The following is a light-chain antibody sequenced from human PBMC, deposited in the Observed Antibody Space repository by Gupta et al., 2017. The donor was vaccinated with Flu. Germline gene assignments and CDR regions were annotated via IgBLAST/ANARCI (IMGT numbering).Light chain of an antibody. CDR1: QSVGTY. CDR3: QKRSNWPPYT. Sequence: EIVLTQSPATLSLSPGERVTLSCRASQSVGTYLAWYQQKPGQTPRLLIYDASNRATGIPARFSGSGSGTDFTLTISSLEPEDFAVYYCQKRSNWPPYTFGQGTRLEI. J-gene: IGKJ2*01. V-gene: IGKV3-11*01. CDR2: DAS.